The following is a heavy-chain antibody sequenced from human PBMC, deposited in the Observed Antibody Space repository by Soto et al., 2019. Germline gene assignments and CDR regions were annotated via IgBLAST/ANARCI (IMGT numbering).Heavy chain of an antibody. J-gene: IGHJ6*02. V-gene: IGHV5-51*01. CDR2: IYPGDSDT. Sequence: PGESLKISCKGSGYSFTSYWIGWVRQMPGKGLEWMGIIYPGDSDTRYSPSFQGQVTISADKSISTAYLQWSSLKASDTAMYYCASSLVPAAIPYYYDGMDVWGQGTTVTVSS. D-gene: IGHD2-2*01. CDR1: GYSFTSYW. CDR3: ASSLVPAAIPYYYDGMDV.